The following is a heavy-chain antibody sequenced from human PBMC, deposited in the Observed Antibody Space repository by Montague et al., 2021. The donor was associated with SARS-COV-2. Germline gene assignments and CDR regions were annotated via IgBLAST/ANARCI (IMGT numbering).Heavy chain of an antibody. CDR1: GFIFSSYG. CDR2: VWYDGSKE. CDR3: ARESGHNAFDM. D-gene: IGHD6-25*01. Sequence: SRRLSCAASGFIFSSYGMHWVRQAPGKGLEWVAVVWYDGSKEYYADSVEGRFTVSRDQSRNTAYLQMNSLRGEDTAVYYCARESGHNAFDMWGQGTMVTVSS. V-gene: IGHV3-33*01. J-gene: IGHJ3*02.